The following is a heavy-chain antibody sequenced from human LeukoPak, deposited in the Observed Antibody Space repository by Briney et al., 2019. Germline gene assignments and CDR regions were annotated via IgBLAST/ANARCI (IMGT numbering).Heavy chain of an antibody. D-gene: IGHD4-11*01. Sequence: SVKVSCKASGGTFSSYAISWVRQAPGQGLEWMGGIIPIFGTANYAQKFQGRVAITADESTSTAYMELSSLRSEDTAVYYCLQSQDYYYGMDVWGQGTTVTVSS. CDR2: IIPIFGTA. V-gene: IGHV1-69*13. J-gene: IGHJ6*02. CDR3: LQSQDYYYGMDV. CDR1: GGTFSSYA.